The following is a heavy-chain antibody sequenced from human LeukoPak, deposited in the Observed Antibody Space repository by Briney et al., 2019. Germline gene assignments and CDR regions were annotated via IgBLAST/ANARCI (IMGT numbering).Heavy chain of an antibody. CDR2: INPSGGST. Sequence: ASVKVSCKASGYTFTSYYMHWVRQAPGQGLEWMGIINPSGGSTSYAQKFQGRVTMTRDTSTSTADMELSSLRSEDTAVYYCARDASPIIVVVITPQVGGSDYWGQGTLVTVSS. CDR1: GYTFTSYY. J-gene: IGHJ4*02. CDR3: ARDASPIIVVVITPQVGGSDY. V-gene: IGHV1-46*01. D-gene: IGHD3-22*01.